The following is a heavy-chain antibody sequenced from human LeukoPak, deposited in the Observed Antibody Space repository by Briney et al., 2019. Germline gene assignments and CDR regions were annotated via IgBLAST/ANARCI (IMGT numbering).Heavy chain of an antibody. CDR2: IYYSGST. CDR1: GGSISSYY. Sequence: SETLSLTCTVSGGSISSYYWSWIRQPPGKGLEWIGYIYYSGSTNYNPSLKSRVTISVDASKNQFSLKLSSVTATDTAVYYCARAGVPEGYSSSWPKHAPYYYYYGMDVWGKGTTVTVSS. CDR3: ARAGVPEGYSSSWPKHAPYYYYYGMDV. D-gene: IGHD6-13*01. V-gene: IGHV4-59*01. J-gene: IGHJ6*04.